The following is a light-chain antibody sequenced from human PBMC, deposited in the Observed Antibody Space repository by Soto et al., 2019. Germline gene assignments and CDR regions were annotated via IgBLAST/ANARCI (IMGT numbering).Light chain of an antibody. CDR3: QQYGSSPPYT. Sequence: EIVLTQSPGTLSLSPGERATLSCRASQSVSSSYLAWYQQKPGQAPRPLIYGASSRATGIPDRFSGSGSGTDFTLTISRLEPEDFAVYDCQQYGSSPPYTFGQGTKLEIK. CDR2: GAS. CDR1: QSVSSSY. J-gene: IGKJ2*01. V-gene: IGKV3-20*01.